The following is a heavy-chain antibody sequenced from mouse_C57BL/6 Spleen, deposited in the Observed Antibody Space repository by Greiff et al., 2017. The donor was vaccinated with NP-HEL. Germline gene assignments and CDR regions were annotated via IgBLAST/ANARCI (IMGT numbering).Heavy chain of an antibody. Sequence: QVQRQQSGPELVKPGASVKISCKASGYAFSSSWMNWVKQRPGKGLEWIGRIYPGDGDTNYNGKFKGKATLTADKSSSTAYMQLSSLTSEDSAVYFCARGHWDYKEFAYWGQGTLVTVSA. CDR1: GYAFSSSW. V-gene: IGHV1-82*01. CDR3: ARGHWDYKEFAY. D-gene: IGHD2-4*01. CDR2: IYPGDGDT. J-gene: IGHJ3*01.